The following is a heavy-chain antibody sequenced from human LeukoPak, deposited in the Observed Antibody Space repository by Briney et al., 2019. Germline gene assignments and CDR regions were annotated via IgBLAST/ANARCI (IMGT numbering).Heavy chain of an antibody. J-gene: IGHJ4*02. V-gene: IGHV3-23*01. CDR2: ISNSGGSTT. Sequence: QPGGSLRLSCAASGFTFSSYAMSWVRQAPGKGLEWVSAISNSGGSTTFYADSVKGRFTISRDNSKSTVYLQMNSLRAEDTAVYYCAKPSYGDYGPRWDYWGQGILDTVSS. D-gene: IGHD4-17*01. CDR3: AKPSYGDYGPRWDY. CDR1: GFTFSSYA.